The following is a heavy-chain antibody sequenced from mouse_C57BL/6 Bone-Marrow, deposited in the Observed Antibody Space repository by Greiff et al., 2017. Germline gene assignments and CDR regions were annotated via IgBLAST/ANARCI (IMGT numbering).Heavy chain of an antibody. D-gene: IGHD1-1*01. CDR2: IRSKSNNYAT. CDR1: GFSFNTYA. J-gene: IGHJ3*01. CDR3: VRQKYGSETRFAY. V-gene: IGHV10-1*01. Sequence: EVQLVESGGGLVQPKGSLKLSCAASGFSFNTYAMNWVRQAPGKGLEWVARIRSKSNNYATYYADSVKDRFTISRDDSESMLYLQMNNLKTEDTAMYYCVRQKYGSETRFAYWGQGTLVTVSA.